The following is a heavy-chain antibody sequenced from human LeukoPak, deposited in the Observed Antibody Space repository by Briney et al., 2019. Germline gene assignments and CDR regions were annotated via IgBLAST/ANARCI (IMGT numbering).Heavy chain of an antibody. Sequence: PSETLSLTCSVSGGPISTYYWSWIRQPPGKGLEWIGYIYYSGSTNYNPPLKSRVTISVDTSKNQFSLKLSSVTAADTAVYYCARAPQAGYGDYWGQGTLVTVSS. CDR2: IYYSGST. CDR1: GGPISTYY. D-gene: IGHD5-12*01. CDR3: ARAPQAGYGDY. J-gene: IGHJ4*02. V-gene: IGHV4-59*01.